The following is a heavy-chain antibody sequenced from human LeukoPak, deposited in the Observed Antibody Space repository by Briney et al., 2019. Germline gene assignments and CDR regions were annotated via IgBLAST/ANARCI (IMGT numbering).Heavy chain of an antibody. CDR2: IYTSGST. V-gene: IGHV4-61*02. Sequence: SQTLSLTCIVRGGSLRSGSYYCSWIRQPAGKGLEWIGRIYTSGSTNYNPSLKSRVTISVDTSKNQFSLKLSSVTDADTAVYYCARSGHYYDSSGYYSYHFDYWGQGTLVTVSS. CDR1: GGSLRSGSYY. J-gene: IGHJ4*02. CDR3: ARSGHYYDSSGYYSYHFDY. D-gene: IGHD3-22*01.